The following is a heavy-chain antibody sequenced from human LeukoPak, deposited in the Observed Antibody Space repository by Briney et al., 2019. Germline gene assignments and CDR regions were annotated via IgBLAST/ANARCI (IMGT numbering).Heavy chain of an antibody. V-gene: IGHV3-11*01. CDR3: AKDVIAVAPDYFDY. J-gene: IGHJ4*02. D-gene: IGHD6-19*01. CDR2: ISTSGSTI. Sequence: GGSLRLSCAASGFTFSDYYMSWIRQAPGKGLEWVSYISTSGSTIYYADSVKGRFTVSRDNGQNSLHLQMNSLRAEDTAVYYCAKDVIAVAPDYFDYWGQGTLVTVSS. CDR1: GFTFSDYY.